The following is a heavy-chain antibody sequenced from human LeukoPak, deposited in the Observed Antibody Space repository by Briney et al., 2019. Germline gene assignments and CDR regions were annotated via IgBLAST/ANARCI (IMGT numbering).Heavy chain of an antibody. CDR1: GFTFSSYA. CDR2: ISGSGGGT. D-gene: IGHD2-2*01. J-gene: IGHJ6*04. V-gene: IGHV3-23*01. CDR3: AKDHCSSTSCYPEYYGMDV. Sequence: GGSLRLSCAASGFTFSSYAMSWVRQAPGKGLEWVSAISGSGGGTYYADSVKGRFTISRDNSKNTLYLQMNSLRAEDTAVYYCAKDHCSSTSCYPEYYGMDVWGKGTTVTVSS.